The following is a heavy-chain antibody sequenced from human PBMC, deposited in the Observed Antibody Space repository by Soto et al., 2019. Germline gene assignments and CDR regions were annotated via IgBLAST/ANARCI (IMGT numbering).Heavy chain of an antibody. V-gene: IGHV3-30*18. Sequence: GGSLRLSCAASGFTFSSYGMHWVRQAPGKGLEWVAVISYDGSNKYYADSVKGRFTISRDNSKNTLYLQMNSLRAEDTAVYYCAKIPPLTPIAVAGDYWGQGTLVTVSS. CDR3: AKIPPLTPIAVAGDY. CDR2: ISYDGSNK. D-gene: IGHD6-19*01. J-gene: IGHJ4*02. CDR1: GFTFSSYG.